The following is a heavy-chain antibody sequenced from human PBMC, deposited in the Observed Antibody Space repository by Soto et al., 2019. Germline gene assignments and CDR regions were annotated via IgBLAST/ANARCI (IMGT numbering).Heavy chain of an antibody. D-gene: IGHD1-26*01. CDR3: AKGVELDV. CDR1: GFSFSSFA. Sequence: EVLLLESGGGLVQPGGSLRLSCEASGFSFSSFAMNWVRQAPGKGLEWVSAIGDSGASTYYADSVKGRFTISRDNSRNTLYLQLTRLRAEATAVYYCAKGVELDVWGNGTTVTVSS. V-gene: IGHV3-23*01. CDR2: IGDSGAST. J-gene: IGHJ6*04.